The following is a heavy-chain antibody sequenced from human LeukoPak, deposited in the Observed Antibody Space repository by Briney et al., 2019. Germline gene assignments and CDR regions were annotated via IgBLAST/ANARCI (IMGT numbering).Heavy chain of an antibody. CDR2: IYSRGIP. CDR1: GDSISSCTFY. V-gene: IGHV4-61*02. D-gene: IGHD3-16*01. CDR3: ARDQDYVSFDL. J-gene: IGHJ2*01. Sequence: SETLSLTCTVSGDSISSCTFYWSWIRQPAGRGLEWIVRIYSRGIPYYNPSLKSRVTISVDTSKNQCSLKLSSVTAADTAVYYCARDQDYVSFDLWGRGTLVTVSS.